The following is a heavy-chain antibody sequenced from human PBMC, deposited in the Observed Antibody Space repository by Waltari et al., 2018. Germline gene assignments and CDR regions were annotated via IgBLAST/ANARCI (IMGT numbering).Heavy chain of an antibody. V-gene: IGHV3-23*03. D-gene: IGHD3-10*01. Sequence: EVQLLESGRGLVQPGGSLRLSCAASGFTFSSYAMSWVRQAPGKGLEWVSVLYSGGSTYYADSVKGRFTISRDNSKNTLYLQMNSLRAEDTAVYYCAKDLRSGFTYYYYMDVWGKGTTVTVSS. J-gene: IGHJ6*03. CDR2: LYSGGST. CDR1: GFTFSSYA. CDR3: AKDLRSGFTYYYYMDV.